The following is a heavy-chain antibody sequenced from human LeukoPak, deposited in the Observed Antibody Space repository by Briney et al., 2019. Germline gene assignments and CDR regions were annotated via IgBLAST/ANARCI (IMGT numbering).Heavy chain of an antibody. D-gene: IGHD5-18*01. Sequence: PSQTLSLTXTVSGGSISSYYWSSIRQPAGKGLEWLGRFYTTGNTNYNPSLKSRVTMSVDTSKNQFSLRLSSVTAADTAVYYCARWLWFSNNYYYMDVWGKGTTVTVSS. CDR2: FYTTGNT. CDR3: ARWLWFSNNYYYMDV. V-gene: IGHV4-4*07. CDR1: GGSISSYY. J-gene: IGHJ6*03.